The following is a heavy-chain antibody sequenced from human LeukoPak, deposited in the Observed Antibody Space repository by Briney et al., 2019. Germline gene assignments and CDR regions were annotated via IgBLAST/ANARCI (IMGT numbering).Heavy chain of an antibody. CDR2: ISYDGSNK. CDR3: AREVVGATRDYGMDV. V-gene: IGHV3-30-3*01. Sequence: GGSLRLSCAASGFTFSSYAMHWVRQAPGKGLEWVAVISYDGSNKYYADSVKGRFTISRDNSKNTLYLQMNSLRAEDTAVYYCAREVVGATRDYGMDVWGQGTTVTVSS. D-gene: IGHD1-26*01. CDR1: GFTFSSYA. J-gene: IGHJ6*02.